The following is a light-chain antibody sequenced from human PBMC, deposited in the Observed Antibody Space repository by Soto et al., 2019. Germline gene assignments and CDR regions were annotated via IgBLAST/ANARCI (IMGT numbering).Light chain of an antibody. J-gene: IGLJ2*01. CDR3: SSYTSSSTLV. V-gene: IGLV2-14*01. CDR1: SSDVGGYKY. CDR2: EVS. Sequence: QSVLTEPASVSPSPGQSITISCTGTSSDVGGYKYVSWYQQHPAKAPKLMIFEVSNRPSGISNRFSGSKSGNTASLTISGLQAEDEADYYCSSYTSSSTLVFGGGTKVTVL.